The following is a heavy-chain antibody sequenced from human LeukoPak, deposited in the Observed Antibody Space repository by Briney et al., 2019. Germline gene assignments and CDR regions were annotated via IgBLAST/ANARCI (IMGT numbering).Heavy chain of an antibody. D-gene: IGHD1-26*01. Sequence: PGGSLRLSCAASGFTFSSYAMNWVRQAPGKGLEWVSAISGSGGSTYYADSVKGRFTISRDNSKNTLYLQMNSLRVEDTAVYYCARDLVGAPDYWGQGTLVTVSS. V-gene: IGHV3-23*01. J-gene: IGHJ4*02. CDR1: GFTFSSYA. CDR2: ISGSGGST. CDR3: ARDLVGAPDY.